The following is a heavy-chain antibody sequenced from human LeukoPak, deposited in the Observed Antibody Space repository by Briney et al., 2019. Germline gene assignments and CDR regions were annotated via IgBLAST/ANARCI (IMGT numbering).Heavy chain of an antibody. D-gene: IGHD2-15*01. CDR1: GSTLSSYW. J-gene: IGHJ4*02. CDR2: INQDGSEK. CDR3: ARASCSGGSCYSGDYFDY. Sequence: GGSLRLSCAASGSTLSSYWMTWVRQAPGKGLEWVANINQDGSEKYYVDSVKGRFTISRDNAKNSLYLQMNSLRAEDTAVYYCARASCSGGSCYSGDYFDYWGQGTLVTVSS. V-gene: IGHV3-7*04.